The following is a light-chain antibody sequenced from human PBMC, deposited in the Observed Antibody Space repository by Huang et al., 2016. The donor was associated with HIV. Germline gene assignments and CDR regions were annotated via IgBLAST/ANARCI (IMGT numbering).Light chain of an antibody. CDR3: QQYGSSPYT. CDR1: QSVSSSY. Sequence: EIVLTQSPATLSLSPEERATLSCGASQSVSSSYLAWYQQKPGLAPRLLIYDASSRATGIPDRFGGSGSGTDFTLTISRLEPEDFAVYYCQQYGSSPYTFGQGTKLEIK. J-gene: IGKJ2*01. CDR2: DAS. V-gene: IGKV3D-20*01.